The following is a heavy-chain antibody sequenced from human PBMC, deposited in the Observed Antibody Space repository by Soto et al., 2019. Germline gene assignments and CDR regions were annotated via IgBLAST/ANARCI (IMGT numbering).Heavy chain of an antibody. CDR2: INHSGST. CDR1: GGSFSGYY. V-gene: IGHV4-34*01. CDR3: ARXYPYYYDNSGYSGYFDY. Sequence: PSETLSLTCAVYGGSFSGYYWSWIRQPPGKGLEWIGEINHSGSTNYNPSLKSRVTISVDTSKNQFSLKLSSVTAADTAVYYCARXYPYYYDNSGYSGYFDYWGQGTLVTVSS. D-gene: IGHD3-22*01. J-gene: IGHJ4*02.